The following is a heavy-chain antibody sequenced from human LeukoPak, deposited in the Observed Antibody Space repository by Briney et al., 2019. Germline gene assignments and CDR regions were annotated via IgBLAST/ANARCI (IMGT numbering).Heavy chain of an antibody. CDR2: IYHSGST. CDR1: GYSISSGYY. V-gene: IGHV4-38-2*01. J-gene: IGHJ6*04. D-gene: IGHD3-10*01. Sequence: SETLSLTCAVSGYSISSGYYWGWIRQPPGKGLECIGSIYHSGSTYYNPSLKSRVTISVDTSKNQFSLKLSSVTAADTAVYYCASPGSGSYGMDAWGKGTTVTVSS. CDR3: ASPGSGSYGMDA.